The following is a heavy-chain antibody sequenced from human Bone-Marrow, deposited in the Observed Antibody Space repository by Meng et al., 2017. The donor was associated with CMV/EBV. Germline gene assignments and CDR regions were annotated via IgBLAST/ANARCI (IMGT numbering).Heavy chain of an antibody. Sequence: GGSLRLSCAASGFTFSNYWMHWVRQAPGKGLVWVSRIFIDGSSTSYADSVKGRFTISRDNAKNTLFLQMNSLRAEDTAMYYCARSCSSTSCYSPVDIWGQGTMVTVSS. V-gene: IGHV3-74*01. CDR3: ARSCSSTSCYSPVDI. CDR1: GFTFSNYW. J-gene: IGHJ3*02. CDR2: IFIDGSST. D-gene: IGHD2-2*01.